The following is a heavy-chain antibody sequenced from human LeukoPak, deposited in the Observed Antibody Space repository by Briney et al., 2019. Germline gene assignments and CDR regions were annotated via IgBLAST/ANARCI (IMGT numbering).Heavy chain of an antibody. J-gene: IGHJ6*02. V-gene: IGHV3-33*01. CDR2: IWYDGSNK. CDR1: GFTFSSYG. Sequence: PGRSLRLSCAASGFTFSSYGMHWVRQAPGKGLEWVAVIWYDGSNKYYADSVKGRFTISRDNSKNTLYLQMNSLRAEDTAVYYCARSAGYSTPYGMDVWSQGTTVTVSS. D-gene: IGHD6-13*01. CDR3: ARSAGYSTPYGMDV.